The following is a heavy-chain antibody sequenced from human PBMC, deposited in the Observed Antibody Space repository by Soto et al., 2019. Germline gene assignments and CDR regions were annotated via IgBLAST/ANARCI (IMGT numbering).Heavy chain of an antibody. Sequence: QVQLVQSGPEVKKPGASVKVSCKTSGYTFISFAITWVRQAPGQGLEWMGWISTYNGNTNYAPKLQGTVTMTTDTSTSTAYMELRSLSSDDTAVYYCARDRLVSIYAFDIWGQGTMVTVSS. V-gene: IGHV1-18*01. J-gene: IGHJ3*02. CDR1: GYTFISFA. CDR2: ISTYNGNT. CDR3: ARDRLVSIYAFDI. D-gene: IGHD3-16*01.